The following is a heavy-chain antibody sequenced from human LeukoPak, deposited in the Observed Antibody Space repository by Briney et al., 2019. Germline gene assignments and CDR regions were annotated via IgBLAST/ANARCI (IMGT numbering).Heavy chain of an antibody. CDR3: ASLRFSVV. V-gene: IGHV3-23*05. Sequence: GGSLRLSCAASGFTFSSCAMSWVRQAPGKGLEWVSTIIDSGNSLYYADSVKGRFTISRDNSKNTLYLQMNSLRAEDTAVYYCASLRFSVVWGQGTTVTVSS. CDR2: IIDSGNSL. D-gene: IGHD3-3*01. J-gene: IGHJ6*02. CDR1: GFTFSSCA.